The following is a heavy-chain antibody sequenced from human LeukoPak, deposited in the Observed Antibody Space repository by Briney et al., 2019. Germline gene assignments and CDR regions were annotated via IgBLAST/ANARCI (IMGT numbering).Heavy chain of an antibody. Sequence: GGSLRLSCAASGFTFSSYWMHWVRQAPGKGLVWVSRINSDGSSTSYADSVKGRFTTSRDNAKNTLYLQMNSLRAEDTAVYYCARDSGVVVPAAMRYWGQGTLVTVSS. V-gene: IGHV3-74*01. J-gene: IGHJ4*02. D-gene: IGHD2-2*01. CDR3: ARDSGVVVPAAMRY. CDR1: GFTFSSYW. CDR2: INSDGSST.